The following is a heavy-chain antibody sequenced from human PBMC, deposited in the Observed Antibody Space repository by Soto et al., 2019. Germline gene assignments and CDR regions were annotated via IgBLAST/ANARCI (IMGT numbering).Heavy chain of an antibody. CDR2: IYNSGNT. Sequence: QVQLQESGPGLVKPPQTLSLTCTVSGGSISDGAYYWSWIRQPPGKGLEWIGHIYNSGNTYNNPSLRSRLPISLDTSKSQCSLNLNSVTAADTAVYYCASGLSGDKVDQWGQGTLVTVSS. CDR1: GGSISDGAYY. D-gene: IGHD2-21*01. J-gene: IGHJ4*02. V-gene: IGHV4-30-4*01. CDR3: ASGLSGDKVDQ.